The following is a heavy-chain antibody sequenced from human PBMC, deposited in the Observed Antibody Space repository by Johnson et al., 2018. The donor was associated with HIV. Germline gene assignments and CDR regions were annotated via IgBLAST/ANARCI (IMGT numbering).Heavy chain of an antibody. Sequence: MLLVESGGGVVQPGRSLRLSCAASGFTFSSYAMHWVRQAPGKGLEWVSYITSTGITVYYTDSVKGRFTISRDDSKNTLYLQMNSLKTEDTAVYYCTTDPIAAAGPDAFDIWGQGTVVTVSS. CDR1: GFTFSSYA. CDR3: TTDPIAAAGPDAFDI. D-gene: IGHD6-13*01. J-gene: IGHJ3*02. CDR2: ITSTGITV. V-gene: IGHV3-48*01.